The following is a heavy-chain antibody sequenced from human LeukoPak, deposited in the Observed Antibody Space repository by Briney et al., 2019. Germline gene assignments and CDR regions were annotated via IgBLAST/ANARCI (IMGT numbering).Heavy chain of an antibody. J-gene: IGHJ5*02. CDR1: GYTFTSYA. V-gene: IGHV1-3*01. CDR2: INAGNGNT. D-gene: IGHD1-1*01. CDR3: ARNLAQLGVGWFDP. Sequence: GASVKVSCKASGYTFTSYAMHWVRQAPGQRLEWMGWINAGNGNTKYSQKFQGRVTITRDTSASTAYMELSSLRSEDTAVYYCARNLAQLGVGWFDPWGQGTLVTVSS.